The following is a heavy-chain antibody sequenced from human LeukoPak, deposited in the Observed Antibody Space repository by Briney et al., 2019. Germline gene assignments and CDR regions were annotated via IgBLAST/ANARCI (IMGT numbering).Heavy chain of an antibody. Sequence: GRSLRLSCAASGFTFSNYGMHWVRQAPGKGLEWVAVISYDGSNKYYADSVKGRFTISRDNSKNTLYLQMNSLRAEDTAVYYCAKEVTVAGRGDYWGQGTLVTVSS. CDR2: ISYDGSNK. CDR3: AKEVTVAGRGDY. CDR1: GFTFSNYG. V-gene: IGHV3-30*18. D-gene: IGHD6-19*01. J-gene: IGHJ4*02.